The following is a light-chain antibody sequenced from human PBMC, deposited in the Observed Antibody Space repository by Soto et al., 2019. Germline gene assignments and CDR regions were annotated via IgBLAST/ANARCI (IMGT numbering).Light chain of an antibody. V-gene: IGLV2-14*03. CDR3: GSFTTSSTVV. Sequence: SALTQPASVSGSPGQSITISCTGSSSDVGAYNYVSWYQQHPDKAPKLMIFDVSDRPSGVSSRFSASKSGNTASLTISGLQAEDEAEYYCGSFTTSSTVVFGTGTKVTVL. J-gene: IGLJ1*01. CDR1: SSDVGAYNY. CDR2: DVS.